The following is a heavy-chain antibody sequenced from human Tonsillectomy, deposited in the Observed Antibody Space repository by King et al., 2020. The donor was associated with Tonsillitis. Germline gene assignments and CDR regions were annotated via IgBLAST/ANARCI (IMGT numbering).Heavy chain of an antibody. CDR2: MYSSGTI. V-gene: IGHV4-39*01. CDR1: DGSISSGDHF. CDR3: AKYVSGTFDY. Sequence: QLQESGPGVVKPSETLSLTCTVSDGSISSGDHFWAWIRQPPGKGLEWIGYMYSSGTIFFNLSLKSRITISGDTSENRFSLKLSSVTAADTAVYFCAKYVSGTFDYWGQGALVTVSS. D-gene: IGHD1-26*01. J-gene: IGHJ4*02.